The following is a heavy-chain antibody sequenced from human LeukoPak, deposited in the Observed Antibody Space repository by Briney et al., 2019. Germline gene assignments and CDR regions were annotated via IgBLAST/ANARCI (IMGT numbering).Heavy chain of an antibody. Sequence: SVNVSFKASGYTFTSYGISWVRQAPGQGVEGMGWSSAYNGNTNYAQKLQGRVTMTTDTSTSTAYMELRSLRSDDTAVYYCASGIVVVHDAFDIWGHGTMVTIPS. CDR3: ASGIVVVHDAFDI. CDR2: SSAYNGNT. CDR1: GYTFTSYG. D-gene: IGHD3-22*01. J-gene: IGHJ3*02. V-gene: IGHV1-18*01.